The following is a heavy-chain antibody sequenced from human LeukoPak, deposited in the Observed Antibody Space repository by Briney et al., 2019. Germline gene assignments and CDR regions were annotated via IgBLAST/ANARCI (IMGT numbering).Heavy chain of an antibody. V-gene: IGHV3-48*01. J-gene: IGHJ4*02. CDR1: GFIFSSYS. Sequence: GGSLRLSCAASGFIFSSYSMNWVRQAPGLGLEWVSYISIGSSTIYYADSVKGRFTISRDNSKNTLCLEMNSLRAEDTAVYYCARDSDTAMVIDYWGQGTLVTVSS. D-gene: IGHD5-18*01. CDR3: ARDSDTAMVIDY. CDR2: ISIGSSTI.